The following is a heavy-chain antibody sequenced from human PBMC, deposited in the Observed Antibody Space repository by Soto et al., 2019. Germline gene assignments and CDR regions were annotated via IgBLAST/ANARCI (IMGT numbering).Heavy chain of an antibody. Sequence: PSETLSLTCTVSGGSITSYNWNWLRQPPGKALEWIGYVYNSGSTNYNPSLKSRVTISVDTSKNQFSLKVNSVTAADTAVYYCARRAVVAVTGSLDNWLDPWGQRILVTVSS. J-gene: IGHJ5*02. CDR3: ARRAVVAVTGSLDNWLDP. CDR1: GGSITSYN. CDR2: VYNSGST. D-gene: IGHD2-21*01. V-gene: IGHV4-59*01.